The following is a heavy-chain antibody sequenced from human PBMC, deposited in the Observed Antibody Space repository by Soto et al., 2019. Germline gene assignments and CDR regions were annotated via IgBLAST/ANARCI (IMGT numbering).Heavy chain of an antibody. CDR3: AREPVI. CDR1: GGSIISGGYY. V-gene: IGHV4-31*03. J-gene: IGHJ4*02. Sequence: ILSLTCTVSGGSIISGGYYWSWIRQHPGKGMEWIGYIYNSGSTYYNPSLKSRVTISVDTSKNQFSLKLSSATAADTAVYYCAREPVIWGQGTLVTVSS. CDR2: IYNSGST. D-gene: IGHD3-10*01.